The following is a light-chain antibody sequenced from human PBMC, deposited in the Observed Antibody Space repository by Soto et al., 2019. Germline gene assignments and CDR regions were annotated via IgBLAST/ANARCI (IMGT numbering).Light chain of an antibody. CDR3: NSFTPHSTSFV. Sequence: QSVLAQPASVSGSPGQSITISCAGTSSDIGTYNSVSWYQQHPGKAPKLILFEVTNRPSGVSTRFSGSKSGNTASLTISGLQAENEAHYYCNSFTPHSTSFVLGNGTKVTVL. J-gene: IGLJ1*01. V-gene: IGLV2-14*01. CDR1: SSDIGTYNS. CDR2: EVT.